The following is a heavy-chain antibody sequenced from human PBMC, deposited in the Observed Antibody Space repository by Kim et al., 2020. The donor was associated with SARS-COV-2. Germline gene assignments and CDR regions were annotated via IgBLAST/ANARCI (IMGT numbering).Heavy chain of an antibody. Sequence: GGSLRLSCAASGFTFSTYAMNWVRQAPWKGLEWVSGISGSGGSTDYADSVKGRFTISRDNSKNTLYLQMNSLRAEDTAVYYCAAEGTVTTLDFDYWGQGTLVTVSS. J-gene: IGHJ4*02. CDR2: ISGSGGST. D-gene: IGHD4-17*01. CDR3: AAEGTVTTLDFDY. V-gene: IGHV3-23*01. CDR1: GFTFSTYA.